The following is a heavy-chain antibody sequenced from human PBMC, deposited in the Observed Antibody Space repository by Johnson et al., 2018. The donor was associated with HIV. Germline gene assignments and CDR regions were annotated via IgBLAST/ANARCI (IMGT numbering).Heavy chain of an antibody. CDR1: GFTFNRAW. CDR2: ISWNSGSI. D-gene: IGHD3-22*01. J-gene: IGHJ3*02. Sequence: VQLVESGGGLVKPGGSLRVSCAASGFTFNRAWMSWVRQAPGKGLEWVSGISWNSGSIGYVDSVKGRFTISRGNAKNALYLQMNSLRAGDTAVYYCARGGITMIVVVISPPDAFDIWGQGTMVTVSS. CDR3: ARGGITMIVVVISPPDAFDI. V-gene: IGHV3-48*04.